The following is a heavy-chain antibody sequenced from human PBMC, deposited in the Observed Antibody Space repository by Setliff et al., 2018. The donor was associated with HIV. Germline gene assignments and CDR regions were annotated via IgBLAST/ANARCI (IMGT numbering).Heavy chain of an antibody. J-gene: IGHJ6*03. D-gene: IGHD5-18*01. CDR2: IYYNGSP. Sequence: PSETLSLTCTVSGGSISSSHYYWGWIRQPPGKGLEWVASIYYNGSPFYNPSLKSRVTISVDTSKNQFSLNLSSVTAADTAVYYCARHCGYSPGQICYYYLDIWGKGTTVTVSS. CDR3: ARHCGYSPGQICYYYLDI. V-gene: IGHV4-39*01. CDR1: GGSISSSHYY.